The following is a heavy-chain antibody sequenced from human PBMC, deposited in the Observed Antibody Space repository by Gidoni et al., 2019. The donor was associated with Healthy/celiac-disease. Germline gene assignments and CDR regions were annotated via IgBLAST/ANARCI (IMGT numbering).Heavy chain of an antibody. CDR1: GGSFSVYY. V-gene: IGHV4-34*01. J-gene: IGHJ3*02. CDR2: INHSGSN. CDR3: ARGPDTGGTDLDI. Sequence: QLQLQQWGAGLLKPSETLSLTCAVHGGSFSVYYWSWIRQPPGKGLEWIGEINHSGSNNYNPSVKSRVNISVDKSNSQFARKLSSVTAAETDVYYCARGPDTGGTDLDIWGQGTMVTVSS. D-gene: IGHD1-7*01.